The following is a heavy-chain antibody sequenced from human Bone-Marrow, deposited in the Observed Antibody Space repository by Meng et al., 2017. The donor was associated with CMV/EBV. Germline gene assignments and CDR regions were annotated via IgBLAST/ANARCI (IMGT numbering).Heavy chain of an antibody. Sequence: GVLKISCAVSGFSVSSDYMNWVRQAPGKGLEWVSVIYPAGSTYYADSVKGRFTISRDNAKNSLYLQMNSLRAEDTAVYYCARSLRASLAAAGAVYYYYYGMDVWGQGTTVTVSS. V-gene: IGHV3-53*01. D-gene: IGHD6-13*01. J-gene: IGHJ6*02. CDR3: ARSLRASLAAAGAVYYYYYGMDV. CDR2: IYPAGST. CDR1: GFSVSSDY.